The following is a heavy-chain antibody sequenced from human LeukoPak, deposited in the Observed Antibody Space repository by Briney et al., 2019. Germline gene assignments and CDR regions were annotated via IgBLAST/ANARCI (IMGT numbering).Heavy chain of an antibody. CDR2: INPNSGGT. D-gene: IGHD4-17*01. CDR1: GFTFSSYA. V-gene: IGHV1-2*04. J-gene: IGHJ4*02. CDR3: ARGTSYGRSYFDY. Sequence: PGGSLRLSCAASGFTFSSYAMHWVRQAPGQGLEWMGWINPNSGGTNYAQKFQGWVTMTRDTSISTAYMELSRLRSNDTAVYYCARGTSYGRSYFDYWGQGTLVTVSS.